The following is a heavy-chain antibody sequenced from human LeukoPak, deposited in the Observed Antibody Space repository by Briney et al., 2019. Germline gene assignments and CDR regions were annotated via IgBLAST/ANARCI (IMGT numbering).Heavy chain of an antibody. J-gene: IGHJ4*02. D-gene: IGHD4-17*01. CDR3: AKGSTSTVTPTDY. CDR2: ISGSGGST. Sequence: GGSLTLSCAASGFTFSSYAMSWVRQAPGKGLEWVSAISGSGGSTYYADTVKRRFTISRDNSKKPLYLQMNSLRAEDTAVYYCAKGSTSTVTPTDYWGQGTLVTVSS. V-gene: IGHV3-23*01. CDR1: GFTFSSYA.